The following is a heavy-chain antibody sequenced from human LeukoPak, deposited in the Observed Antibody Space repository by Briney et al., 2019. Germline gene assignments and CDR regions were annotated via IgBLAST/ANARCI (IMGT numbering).Heavy chain of an antibody. CDR2: ISSSSSYI. CDR1: GFTFSSYS. CDR3: ARGGRSTLDY. V-gene: IGHV3-21*01. D-gene: IGHD2-15*01. J-gene: IGHJ4*02. Sequence: PGGSLRLSCAASGFTFSSYSMNWVRQAPGNGLEWVSSISSSSSYIYYADSVKGRFTISRDNAKNSLYLQMNSLRAEDTAVYYCARGGRSTLDYWGQGTLVTVSS.